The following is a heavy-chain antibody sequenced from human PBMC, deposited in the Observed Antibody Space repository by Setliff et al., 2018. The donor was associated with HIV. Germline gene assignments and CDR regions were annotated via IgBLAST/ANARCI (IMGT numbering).Heavy chain of an antibody. CDR2: IYYTGST. D-gene: IGHD4-17*01. CDR3: ARDPPGYGDSNDY. J-gene: IGHJ4*02. Sequence: PSDTLSLTCTVSGGSVGSGSYYWGWVRQPPGKGLEWIGYIYYTGSTNYNPSLKSRLTISVDTSKTQFSLKLRSVTAADTAVYYCARDPPGYGDSNDYWGQGTLVTVSS. CDR1: GGSVGSGSYY. V-gene: IGHV4-61*01.